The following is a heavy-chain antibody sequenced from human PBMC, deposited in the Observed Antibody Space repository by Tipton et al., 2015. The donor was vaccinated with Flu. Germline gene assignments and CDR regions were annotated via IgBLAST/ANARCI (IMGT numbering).Heavy chain of an antibody. CDR3: AKSGGFDS. Sequence: SLRLSCAASGFTFSSYWMHWVRQAPGKGLEWVANIKQDGSEKYYVDSVKGRFTISRDNSKDMLYLQMNSLRAEDTAVFYCAKSGGFDSWNQGALVIVSS. CDR1: GFTFSSYW. V-gene: IGHV3-7*01. CDR2: IKQDGSEK. D-gene: IGHD1-26*01. J-gene: IGHJ4*02.